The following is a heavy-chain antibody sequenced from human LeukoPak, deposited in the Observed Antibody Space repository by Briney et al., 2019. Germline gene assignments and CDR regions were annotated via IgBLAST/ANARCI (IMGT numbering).Heavy chain of an antibody. CDR2: IYYSGST. CDR3: ARGYQLPTALGY. D-gene: IGHD2-2*01. Sequence: PSQTLSLTCTVSGGSISSGGYYWSWIRQHPGKGLEWIGYIYYSGSTYYNPSLKSRVTISVDTSKNQFSLKLSSVAAADTAVYYCARGYQLPTALGYWGQGTLVTVSS. CDR1: GGSISSGGYY. V-gene: IGHV4-31*03. J-gene: IGHJ4*02.